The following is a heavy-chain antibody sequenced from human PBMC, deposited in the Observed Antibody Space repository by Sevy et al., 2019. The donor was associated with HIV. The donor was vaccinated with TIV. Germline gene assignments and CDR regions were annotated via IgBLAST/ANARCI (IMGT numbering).Heavy chain of an antibody. CDR1: GYTFTSYG. V-gene: IGHV1-18*01. D-gene: IGHD4-4*01. J-gene: IGHJ5*02. Sequence: ASVKVSCKASGYTFTSYGISWVRQAPGQGLEWMGRISAYNGNTNYAQKLQGRVTMTTDTSTSTAYMELRSLRSDDTAVYYCARASMTTVPYNWFDPWGQGTLVTVSS. CDR2: ISAYNGNT. CDR3: ARASMTTVPYNWFDP.